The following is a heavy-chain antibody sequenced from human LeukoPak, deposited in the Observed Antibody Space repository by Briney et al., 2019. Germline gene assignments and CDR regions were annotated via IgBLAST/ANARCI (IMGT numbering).Heavy chain of an antibody. Sequence: GGSLRLSCAASGLTFSDSYMTWIRQAPGKGLEWVAVISYDGINKYYADSVKGRFTISRDNSKNTLYLQMNSLRAEDTAVYYCVGSPRSGWYWFDYWGQGTLVTVSS. CDR2: ISYDGINK. V-gene: IGHV3-30*03. J-gene: IGHJ4*02. CDR3: VGSPRSGWYWFDY. D-gene: IGHD6-19*01. CDR1: GLTFSDSY.